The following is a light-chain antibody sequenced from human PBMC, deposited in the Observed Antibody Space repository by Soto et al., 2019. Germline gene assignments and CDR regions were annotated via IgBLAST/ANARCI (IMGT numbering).Light chain of an antibody. CDR3: QHYGSSRT. J-gene: IGKJ1*01. V-gene: IGKV3-20*01. Sequence: EIVLTQSPCTLSLSPGERATLSCRASQSVSSTYLAWYQQKPGQAPRLLIYGASSRATGIPDRFSGTGSGTDFTLTISRLEPEDFAVYYCQHYGSSRTFGQGTKVDIK. CDR2: GAS. CDR1: QSVSSTY.